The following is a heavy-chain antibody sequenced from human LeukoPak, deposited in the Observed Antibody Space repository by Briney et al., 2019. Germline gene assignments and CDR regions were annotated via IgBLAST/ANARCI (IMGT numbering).Heavy chain of an antibody. J-gene: IGHJ4*02. CDR1: GGSISSYY. D-gene: IGHD6-19*01. CDR2: IYTSRTT. Sequence: SETLSLTCTVSGGSISSYYWSWIRQPAGKGLEWIGRIYTSRTTNYNPSLKRRVTMSIDTSKNQFSLKLSSVTAADMAVYYCAREEYSSGWYSYYFDYWGQGTLVTVSS. CDR3: AREEYSSGWYSYYFDY. V-gene: IGHV4-4*07.